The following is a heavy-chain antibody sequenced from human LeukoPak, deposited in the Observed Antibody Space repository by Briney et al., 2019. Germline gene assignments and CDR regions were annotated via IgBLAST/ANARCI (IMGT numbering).Heavy chain of an antibody. D-gene: IGHD2-21*02. CDR1: GGSISSGGYY. CDR3: ARDHRDSSRGYYYYYYYMDV. J-gene: IGHJ6*03. V-gene: IGHV4-31*03. Sequence: SQTLSLTCTVSGGSISSGGYYWSWIRQHPGKGLEWIGYIYYSGSTYYNPSLKSRVTISVDTSKNQFSLKLSSVTAADTAVYYCARDHRDSSRGYYYYYYYMDVWGKGTTVTLSS. CDR2: IYYSGST.